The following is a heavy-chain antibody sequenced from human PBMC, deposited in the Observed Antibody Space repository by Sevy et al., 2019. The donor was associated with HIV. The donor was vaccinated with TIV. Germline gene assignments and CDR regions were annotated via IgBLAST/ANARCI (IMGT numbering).Heavy chain of an antibody. CDR3: ARYDFWSGTGAFDI. CDR2: ISWNSGSI. V-gene: IGHV3-9*01. J-gene: IGHJ3*02. CDR1: GFTFDDYA. Sequence: GGSLRLACAASGFTFDDYAMHWVRQAPGKGLEWVSGISWNSGSIGYADSVKGRFTISRDNAKNSLYLQMNSLRAEDTALYYCARYDFWSGTGAFDIWGQGTMVTVSS. D-gene: IGHD3-3*01.